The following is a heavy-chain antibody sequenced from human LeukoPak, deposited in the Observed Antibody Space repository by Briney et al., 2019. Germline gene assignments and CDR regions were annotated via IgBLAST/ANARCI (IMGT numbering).Heavy chain of an antibody. CDR2: IYYSGST. J-gene: IGHJ4*02. CDR3: ARAPHSSGFSYYFDY. V-gene: IGHV4-39*07. CDR1: GGSISSSSYY. Sequence: SETLSLTCTVSGGSISSSSYYWGWIRQPPGKGLKWIGSIYYSGSTYYNPSLKSRVTISVDTSKNQFSLKLSSVTAADTAVYYCARAPHSSGFSYYFDYWGQGTLVTVSS. D-gene: IGHD6-19*01.